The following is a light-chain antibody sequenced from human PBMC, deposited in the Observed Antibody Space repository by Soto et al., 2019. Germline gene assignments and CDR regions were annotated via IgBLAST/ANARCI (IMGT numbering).Light chain of an antibody. J-gene: IGKJ4*01. CDR1: QSISSY. V-gene: IGKV1-39*01. Sequence: DIQMTQSPSSLSASVRDRVTITCRASQSISSYLNWYQQKPGKAPKLLIYAASSLQSGVPSRFSGSGSGTDFTLTISSLQPEEFATYYCQQSYSTPLTVGGGTKVDIK. CDR2: AAS. CDR3: QQSYSTPLT.